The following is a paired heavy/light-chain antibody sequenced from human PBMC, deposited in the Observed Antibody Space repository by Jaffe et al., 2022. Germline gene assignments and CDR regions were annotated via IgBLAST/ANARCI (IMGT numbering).Heavy chain of an antibody. CDR3: ARDSLGTIFGVVPQRYYFDY. D-gene: IGHD3-3*01. CDR1: GFTFSSYS. CDR2: ISSSSSTI. V-gene: IGHV3-48*01. J-gene: IGHJ4*02. Sequence: EVQLVESGGGLVQPGGSLRLSCAASGFTFSSYSMNWVRQAPGKGLEWVSYISSSSSTIYYADSVKGRFTISRDNAKNSLYLQMNSLRAEDTAVYYCARDSLGTIFGVVPQRYYFDYWGQGTLVTVSS.
Light chain of an antibody. CDR1: QSVSSY. CDR3: QQRSNWPIT. CDR2: DAS. V-gene: IGKV3-11*01. J-gene: IGKJ5*01. Sequence: EIVLTQSPATLSLSPGERATLSCRASQSVSSYLAWYQQKPGQAPRLLIYDASNRATGIPARFSGSGSGTDFTLTISSLEPEDFAVYYCQQRSNWPITFGQGTRLEIK.